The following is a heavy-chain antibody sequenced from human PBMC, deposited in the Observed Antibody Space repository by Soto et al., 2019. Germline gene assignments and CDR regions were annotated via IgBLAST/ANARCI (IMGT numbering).Heavy chain of an antibody. CDR2: VSYDGNSQ. D-gene: IGHD6-6*01. V-gene: IGHV3-30*18. CDR1: GFTFSGFG. J-gene: IGHJ4*02. CDR3: TKGRVFSTSALLDS. Sequence: PGGSLRLSCAASGFTFSGFGMHWVRQAPGKGLEWVALVSYDGNSQYYVGSVKGRFAISRDNSKNTLYLQLNSLRVEDTAVYYYTKGRVFSTSALLDSWSQGTLVTVS.